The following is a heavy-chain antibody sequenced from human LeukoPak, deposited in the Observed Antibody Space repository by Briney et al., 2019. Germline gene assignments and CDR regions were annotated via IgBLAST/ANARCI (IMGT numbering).Heavy chain of an antibody. D-gene: IGHD3-10*01. CDR3: ARPLRGVIKDCFDY. V-gene: IGHV3-53*04. Sequence: GGSLRLSCAASGFTVSSNYMSWVRQAPGKGLEWVSVIYSGGSTYYADSVKGRFTISRHNSKNTLYLQMNSLRAEDTAVYYCARPLRGVIKDCFDYWGQGTLVTVSS. CDR1: GFTVSSNY. J-gene: IGHJ4*02. CDR2: IYSGGST.